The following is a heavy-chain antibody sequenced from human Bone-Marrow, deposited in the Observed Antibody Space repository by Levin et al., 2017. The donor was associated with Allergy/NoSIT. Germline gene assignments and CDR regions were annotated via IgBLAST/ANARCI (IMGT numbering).Heavy chain of an antibody. V-gene: IGHV1-69*04. CDR1: GGTFGNHA. CDR2: VIPIADKA. J-gene: IGHJ6*03. D-gene: IGHD3-10*01. CDR3: ARDLFGSGNEGYYYYMDV. Sequence: SVKVSCKASGGTFGNHAISWVRQAPGQGLEWLGRVIPIADKADYAQNFQGRLTITAAKLTTTAYMELTSLRSEDTALYYCARDLFGSGNEGYYYYMDVWGKGTTVTVSS.